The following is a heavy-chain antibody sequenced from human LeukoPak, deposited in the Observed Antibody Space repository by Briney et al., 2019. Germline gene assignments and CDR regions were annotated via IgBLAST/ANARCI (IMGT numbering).Heavy chain of an antibody. CDR2: IWYDGSNK. V-gene: IGHV3-33*08. Sequence: GGSLRLSCAASGXTFSSFGMHWVRQASGKGLEWVAVIWYDGSNKYYADSVEGRFTISRDNSKNTLYLQMNSLRAEDTAVYYCARDRETWYFDFWGQGTLVTVSS. CDR3: ARDRETWYFDF. J-gene: IGHJ4*02. CDR1: GXTFSSFG.